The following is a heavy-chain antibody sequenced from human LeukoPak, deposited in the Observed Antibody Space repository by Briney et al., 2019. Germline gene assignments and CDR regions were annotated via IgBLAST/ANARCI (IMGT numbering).Heavy chain of an antibody. CDR1: GFTFSSYG. D-gene: IGHD3-22*01. V-gene: IGHV3-30*18. CDR3: AKDRYDSSEGWIDY. J-gene: IGHJ4*02. CDR2: ISYDGSNK. Sequence: PGESLRLSCAASGFTFSSYGMHWVRQAPGKGLEWVAVISYDGSNKYYGDSVKGRFTISRDNSKNTLYLQMNSLRGEDTAVYYCAKDRYDSSEGWIDYWGQGTLVTVSS.